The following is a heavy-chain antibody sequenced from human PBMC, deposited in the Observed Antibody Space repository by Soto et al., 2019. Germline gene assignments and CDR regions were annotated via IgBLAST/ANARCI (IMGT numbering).Heavy chain of an antibody. Sequence: QSVGSLRLSCAASGFTFSSYAMSWVRQAPGKGLEWVSAISGSGGSTYYADSVKGRFTISRDNSKNTLYLQMNSLRAEDTAVYYCAKADHYYDSSVDYWGQGTLVTVSS. CDR3: AKADHYYDSSVDY. D-gene: IGHD3-22*01. J-gene: IGHJ4*02. CDR1: GFTFSSYA. CDR2: ISGSGGST. V-gene: IGHV3-23*01.